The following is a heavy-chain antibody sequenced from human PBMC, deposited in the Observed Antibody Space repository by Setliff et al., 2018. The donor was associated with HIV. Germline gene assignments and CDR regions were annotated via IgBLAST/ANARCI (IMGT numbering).Heavy chain of an antibody. CDR1: GVSVGSGDYY. D-gene: IGHD6-6*01. CDR3: ATRPRIAARPFDY. CDR2: SFHSGDT. J-gene: IGHJ4*02. Sequence: SETLSLTCSVSGVSVGSGDYYWHWIRQHPEKALEWIGYSFHSGDTYYNPSLKSRISMSVDTSKNQFSLELTSLTAADTAVYYCATRPRIAARPFDYWGQGMLVTVSS. V-gene: IGHV4-31*03.